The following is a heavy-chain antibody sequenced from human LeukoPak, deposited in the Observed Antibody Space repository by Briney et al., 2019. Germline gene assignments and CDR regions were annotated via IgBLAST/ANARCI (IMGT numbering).Heavy chain of an antibody. Sequence: GGSLRLSCAASGFTFSDHYMDWVRQAPGKGLEWVSHIRNKANSYITEYAASVKGRFAISRDDSKNSVFLQLNSLKTEDTAVYYCTRVNLRTGERFFDYWGQGTLVTVSS. D-gene: IGHD7-27*01. CDR3: TRVNLRTGERFFDY. CDR2: IRNKANSYIT. CDR1: GFTFSDHY. V-gene: IGHV3-72*01. J-gene: IGHJ4*02.